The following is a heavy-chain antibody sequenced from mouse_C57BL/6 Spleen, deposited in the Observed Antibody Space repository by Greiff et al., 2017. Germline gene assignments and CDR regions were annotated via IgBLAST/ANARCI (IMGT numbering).Heavy chain of an antibody. CDR2: IYPGDGDT. CDR3: ARITTLDY. Sequence: VQLQESGPELVKPGASVQISCKASGYAFSSSWMNWVKQRPGQGLEWIGRIYPGDGDTNYNGKFKGKATLTADKSSSTAYMQLSSLTSEDSAVSFCARITTLDYWGQGTTLTVSS. D-gene: IGHD1-1*01. CDR1: GYAFSSSW. J-gene: IGHJ2*01. V-gene: IGHV1-82*01.